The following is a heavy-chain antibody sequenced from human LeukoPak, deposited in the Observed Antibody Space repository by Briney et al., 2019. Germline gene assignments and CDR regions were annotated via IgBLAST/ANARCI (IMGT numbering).Heavy chain of an antibody. D-gene: IGHD3-9*01. CDR3: AKVSYYDILTGRGPFDY. CDR2: IYSDNT. CDR1: GFTVSSNS. Sequence: GGSLRLSCTVSGFTVSSNSMSWVRQAPGRGLEWVSFIYSDNTHYSDSVKGRFTISRDNSKNTLYLQMNSLRAEDTAVYYCAKVSYYDILTGRGPFDYWGQGTLVTVSS. V-gene: IGHV3-53*01. J-gene: IGHJ4*02.